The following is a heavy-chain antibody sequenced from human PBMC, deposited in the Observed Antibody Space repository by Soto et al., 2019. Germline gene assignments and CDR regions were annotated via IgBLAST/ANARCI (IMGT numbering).Heavy chain of an antibody. CDR2: INPSGGST. Sequence: QVQLVQSGAEVKKPGASVKVSCKASGYTFTSYYMHWVRQAPGQGLEWMGIINPSGGSTSYAQKFQGRVNMTRDTSTSTVYMELSSLRSEDTAVYYCARDREYQLLTDAFDIWGQGTMVTVSS. J-gene: IGHJ3*02. V-gene: IGHV1-46*03. CDR1: GYTFTSYY. CDR3: ARDREYQLLTDAFDI. D-gene: IGHD2-2*01.